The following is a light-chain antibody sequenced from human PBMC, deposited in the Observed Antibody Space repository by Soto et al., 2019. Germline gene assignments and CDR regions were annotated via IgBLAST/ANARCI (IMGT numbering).Light chain of an antibody. CDR1: NSDVGGYNY. CDR3: CSYAGNYIYV. J-gene: IGLJ1*01. CDR2: DVS. Sequence: QSALTQPRSVSGSPGQSVTISCTGTNSDVGGYNYVSWYQQHPGKAPKLMIYDVSKRPSGVPDRFSGSKSGNTASLTISGLQAEDEAEYYCCSYAGNYIYVFGTGTKLTVL. V-gene: IGLV2-11*01.